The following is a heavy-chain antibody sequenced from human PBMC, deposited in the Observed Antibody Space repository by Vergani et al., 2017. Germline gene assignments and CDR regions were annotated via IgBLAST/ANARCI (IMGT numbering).Heavy chain of an antibody. CDR2: ISYDGSNK. D-gene: IGHD6-13*01. CDR1: GFTFSSYA. J-gene: IGHJ4*02. CDR3: AGVKGVKQQLVRTLGGTYYFDY. V-gene: IGHV3-30*01. Sequence: QVQLVESGGGVVQPGRSLRLSCAASGFTFSSYAMHWVRQAPGKGLEWVAVISYDGSNKYYADSVKGRFTIPSDNSKNTLYLEMNSLGAEDTAVYYCAGVKGVKQQLVRTLGGTYYFDYWGQGTLVTVSS.